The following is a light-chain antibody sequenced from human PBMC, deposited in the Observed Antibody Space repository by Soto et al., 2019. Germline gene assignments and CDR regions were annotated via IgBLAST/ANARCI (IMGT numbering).Light chain of an antibody. Sequence: QSALTQPPSASGSPGQSVTISCTGTSGDVGAYNSVSWYQQHPAKAPKLIISDVTQRPSGLPDRFSGSRSGSTASLTVSGLQAEDEADYYCCSYAGSNNVVFGTGTKLTVL. J-gene: IGLJ1*01. V-gene: IGLV2-8*01. CDR2: DVT. CDR1: SGDVGAYNS. CDR3: CSYAGSNNVV.